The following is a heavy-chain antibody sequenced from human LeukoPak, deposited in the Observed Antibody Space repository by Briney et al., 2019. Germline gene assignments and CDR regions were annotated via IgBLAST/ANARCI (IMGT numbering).Heavy chain of an antibody. V-gene: IGHV4-39*01. CDR2: IYYSGST. CDR1: GGFISSSSYY. CDR3: ARITGWLVN. Sequence: SETLSLTCTVSGGFISSSSYYWGWLRQPPGKGLEWIGSIYYSGSTYYNPSLKSRVTISVDTTKNQFSLKLSSVTAADTAVYYCARITGWLVNWGQGTLVTVSS. J-gene: IGHJ4*02. D-gene: IGHD6-19*01.